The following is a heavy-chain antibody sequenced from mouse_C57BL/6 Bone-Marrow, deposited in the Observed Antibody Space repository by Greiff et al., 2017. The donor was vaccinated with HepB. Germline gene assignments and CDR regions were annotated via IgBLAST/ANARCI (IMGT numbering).Heavy chain of an antibody. D-gene: IGHD2-4*01. V-gene: IGHV5-4*01. J-gene: IGHJ3*01. CDR3: ARDDDYDFAY. Sequence: EVHLVESGGGLVKPGGSLKLSCAASGFTFSSYAMSWVRQTPEKRLEWVATISDGGSYTYYPDNVKGRFTISRDNAKNNLYLQMSHLKSEDTAMYYCARDDDYDFAYWGQGTLVTVSA. CDR2: ISDGGSYT. CDR1: GFTFSSYA.